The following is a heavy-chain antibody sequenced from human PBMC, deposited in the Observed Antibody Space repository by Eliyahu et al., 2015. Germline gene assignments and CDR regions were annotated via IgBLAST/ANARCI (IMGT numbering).Heavy chain of an antibody. J-gene: IGHJ5*02. CDR1: GGSXXGYY. CDR2: INHSGST. Sequence: QVQLQQWGAGLLKPSETLSLTCAVYGGSXXGYYWSWXRQPPGKGLEWIGEINHSGSTNYNPSLKSRVTISVDTSKNQFSLKLSSVTAADTAVYYCARFSGTIAAAGYNWFDPWGQGTLVTVSS. V-gene: IGHV4-34*01. CDR3: ARFSGTIAAAGYNWFDP. D-gene: IGHD6-13*01.